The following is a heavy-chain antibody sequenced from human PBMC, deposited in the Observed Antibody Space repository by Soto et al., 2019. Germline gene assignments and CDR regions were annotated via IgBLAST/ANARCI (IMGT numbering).Heavy chain of an antibody. Sequence: QVQLQESGPGLVKPSETLSLTCTVSSDSIAGENWWSWVRQPPGLGLEWIGEVFHTGGTNYNPSLRRRVTMDVDKSKNQFSLKRISATAADTAVYYCARVFSSGSGWMYYFDFWGQGTLVSVSS. CDR3: ARVFSSGSGWMYYFDF. V-gene: IGHV4-4*02. CDR2: VFHTGGT. J-gene: IGHJ4*02. D-gene: IGHD6-19*01. CDR1: SDSIAGENW.